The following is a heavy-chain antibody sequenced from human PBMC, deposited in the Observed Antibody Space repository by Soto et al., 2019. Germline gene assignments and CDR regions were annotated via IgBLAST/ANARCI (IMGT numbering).Heavy chain of an antibody. CDR2: IDPSDSYT. CDR3: ARLNYYYYGMYV. V-gene: IGHV5-10-1*01. J-gene: IGHJ6*02. Sequence: GASLKISCKGSGYSFTSYWISWVRQMPGKGLEWMGRIDPSDSYTNYSPSFQGHVTISADKSISTAYLQWSSLKAADTAMYCGARLNYYYYGMYVWCQRSTVTV. CDR1: GYSFTSYW.